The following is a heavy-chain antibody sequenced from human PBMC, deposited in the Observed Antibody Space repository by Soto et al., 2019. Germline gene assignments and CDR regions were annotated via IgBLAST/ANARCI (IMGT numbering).Heavy chain of an antibody. V-gene: IGHV3-30-3*02. J-gene: IGHJ4*02. CDR3: AKSGSLDYYFDY. Sequence: PGGSLRLSCAASGFTFSSYAMHWVRQAPGKGLEWVAVISYDGSNKYYADSVKGRFTISRDNSKNTLYLQMNSLRAEDTAVYYCAKSGSLDYYFDYWGQGTLVTVSS. D-gene: IGHD3-22*01. CDR1: GFTFSSYA. CDR2: ISYDGSNK.